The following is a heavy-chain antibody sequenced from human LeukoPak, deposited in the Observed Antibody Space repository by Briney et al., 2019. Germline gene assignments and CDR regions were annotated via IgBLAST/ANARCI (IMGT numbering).Heavy chain of an antibody. V-gene: IGHV4-34*01. CDR2: INHSRGT. J-gene: IGHJ4*02. CDR3: ARAVTMVRGDRRPFVY. CDR1: DGSFSGYY. D-gene: IGHD3-10*01. Sequence: SETLSLTCVVSDGSFSGYYWTWLRQPPGKGLEWIGEINHSRGTNYTPSLKSRVTISVGTSKKRFSLKLSSVTAADTALYYCARAVTMVRGDRRPFVYWGQGTLVTVPS.